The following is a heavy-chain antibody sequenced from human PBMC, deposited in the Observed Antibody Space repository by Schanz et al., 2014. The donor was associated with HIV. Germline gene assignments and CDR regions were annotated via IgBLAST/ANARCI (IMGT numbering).Heavy chain of an antibody. Sequence: QVQLVQSGAEVKKPGSSVKVSCKTSEGTFSSYAINWVRQAPGQGLEWMGWMNPKSGNTGYAQKFHGRIIMTRNTSLNTAYLELSGLRSEDTARYYCARAGSAPGLRGYWFDPWGQGTLVTVSS. CDR2: MNPKSGNT. CDR3: ARAGSAPGLRGYWFDP. CDR1: EGTFSSYA. J-gene: IGHJ5*02. V-gene: IGHV1-8*02. D-gene: IGHD3-10*01.